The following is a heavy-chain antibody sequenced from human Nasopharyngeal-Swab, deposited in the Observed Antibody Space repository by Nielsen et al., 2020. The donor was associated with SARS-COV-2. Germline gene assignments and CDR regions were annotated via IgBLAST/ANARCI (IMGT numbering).Heavy chain of an antibody. Sequence: GGSLRLSCAASGFTFNNYNFNWVRQAPGKGLEWVSSISPISPPIYYADSVKGRFTISRDNGKNSVYLQMNSLRAEDTAIYYCARDQKEHYDSSAYYSFDYWGQGALVTVSS. CDR1: GFTFNNYN. J-gene: IGHJ4*02. D-gene: IGHD3-22*01. CDR3: ARDQKEHYDSSAYYSFDY. V-gene: IGHV3-21*01. CDR2: ISPISPPI.